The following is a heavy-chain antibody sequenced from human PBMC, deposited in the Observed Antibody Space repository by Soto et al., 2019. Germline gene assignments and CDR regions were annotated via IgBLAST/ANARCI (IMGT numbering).Heavy chain of an antibody. CDR2: IYWDEDK. CDR3: AHRPRGYAYHFDY. D-gene: IGHD5-12*01. CDR1: GFSLSTRGVA. V-gene: IGHV2-5*02. J-gene: IGHJ4*02. Sequence: QITLKESGPTLVKPTQTLTLTCTFSGFSLSTRGVAVGWFRQPPGKALEWLALIYWDEDKWYSPSLKSRLPIADDTSTNPVVLAMPTMDPVDTATYCCAHRPRGYAYHFDYWGQGTLVTVSS.